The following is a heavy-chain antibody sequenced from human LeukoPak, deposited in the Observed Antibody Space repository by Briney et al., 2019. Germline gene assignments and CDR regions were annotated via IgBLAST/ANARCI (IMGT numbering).Heavy chain of an antibody. Sequence: GASVKVSCKASGYTFTRYGISWVRQAPGQGLEWMGWISPHKGNTNNEQKFQGRVTMTRNTSISTAYMELSSLRSEDTAVYYCAIDYGDYGFCAFDIWGQGTMVTVSS. D-gene: IGHD4-17*01. CDR3: AIDYGDYGFCAFDI. V-gene: IGHV1-18*01. CDR1: GYTFTRYG. J-gene: IGHJ3*02. CDR2: ISPHKGNT.